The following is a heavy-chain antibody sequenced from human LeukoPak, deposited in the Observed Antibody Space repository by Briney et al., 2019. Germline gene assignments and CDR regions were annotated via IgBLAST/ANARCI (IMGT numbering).Heavy chain of an antibody. CDR1: GYSISSGYY. Sequence: SETLSLTCSVSGYSISSGYYWGWIRQPPGKGLEWIGTIYHTGSTYYSPSLKSRVTISVDTSKNQFSLKLSSVTAADTAVYYCARAYYGSGSYYDFDYWGQGTLVTVSS. CDR2: IYHTGST. D-gene: IGHD3-10*01. CDR3: ARAYYGSGSYYDFDY. V-gene: IGHV4-38-2*02. J-gene: IGHJ4*02.